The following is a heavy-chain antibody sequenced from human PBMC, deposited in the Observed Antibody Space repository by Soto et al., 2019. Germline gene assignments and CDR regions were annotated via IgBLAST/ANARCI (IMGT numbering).Heavy chain of an antibody. J-gene: IGHJ4*02. D-gene: IGHD3-10*01. CDR1: GFPFSSYG. V-gene: IGHV3-30*03. Sequence: QVQLVESGGGVVPPGRSLRLSCAASGFPFSSYGMHWVREAPGKGLEWVAVISYDGSNKYYADSVKGRFTISRDNSASTLYLQMNSLRPEDTALYYCVGGQYYYDYRGQRTLVTVSP. CDR2: ISYDGSNK. CDR3: VGGQYYYDY.